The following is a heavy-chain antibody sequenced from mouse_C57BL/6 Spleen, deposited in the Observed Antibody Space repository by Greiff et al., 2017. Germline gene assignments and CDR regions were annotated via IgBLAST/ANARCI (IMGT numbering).Heavy chain of an antibody. J-gene: IGHJ3*01. CDR3: ARTGTGRAWFAY. D-gene: IGHD4-1*01. CDR1: GYAFTNYL. V-gene: IGHV1-54*01. Sequence: VQLQESGAELVRPGTSVTVSCKASGYAFTNYLIAWVKQRPGQGLEWIGVINLGSGGTNYTEKFKGKATLTADKSSSTAYMQLSSLTSEDSAVYFCARTGTGRAWFAYWGQGTLVTVSA. CDR2: INLGSGGT.